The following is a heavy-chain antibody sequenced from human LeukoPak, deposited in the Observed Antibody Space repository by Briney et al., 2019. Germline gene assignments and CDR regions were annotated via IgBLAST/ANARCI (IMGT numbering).Heavy chain of an antibody. V-gene: IGHV3-30*03. CDR2: ISYDGSNK. Sequence: GGSLRLSCAASGFTFSSYGMHWVRQAPGKGLEWVAVISYDGSNKYYADSVKGRFTISRDNSKNTLYLQMNSLRAEDTAVYYCARVRFDYYNGMNVWGQGTTVTVSS. CDR3: ARVRFDYYNGMNV. D-gene: IGHD3-10*01. J-gene: IGHJ6*02. CDR1: GFTFSSYG.